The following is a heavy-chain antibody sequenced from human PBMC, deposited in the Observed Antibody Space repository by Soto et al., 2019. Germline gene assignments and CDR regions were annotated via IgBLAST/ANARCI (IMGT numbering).Heavy chain of an antibody. J-gene: IGHJ4*02. CDR3: AGGRGSSSSEIFDY. V-gene: IGHV4-39*01. D-gene: IGHD6-6*01. CDR1: GGSISSSSYY. Sequence: PSETLSLTCTVSGGSISSSSYYWGWIRQPPGKGLEWIGSIYYSGSTYYNPSLKSRVTISVDTSKNQFSLKLSSVTAADTAVYYCAGGRGSSSSEIFDYWGQGTLVTVSS. CDR2: IYYSGST.